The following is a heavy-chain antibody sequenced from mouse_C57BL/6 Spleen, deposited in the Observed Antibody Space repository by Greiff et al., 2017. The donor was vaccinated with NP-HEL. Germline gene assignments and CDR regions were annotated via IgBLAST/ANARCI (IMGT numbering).Heavy chain of an antibody. Sequence: VRLKESGPELVKPGASVKMSCKASGYTFTDYNMHWVKQSHGKSLEWIGYINPNNGGTSYNQKFKGKATLTVNKSSSTAYMELRSLTSEDSAVYYCARSGVPYYFDYWGQGTTLTVSS. V-gene: IGHV1-22*01. CDR2: INPNNGGT. CDR3: ARSGVPYYFDY. CDR1: GYTFTDYN. D-gene: IGHD5-1*01. J-gene: IGHJ2*01.